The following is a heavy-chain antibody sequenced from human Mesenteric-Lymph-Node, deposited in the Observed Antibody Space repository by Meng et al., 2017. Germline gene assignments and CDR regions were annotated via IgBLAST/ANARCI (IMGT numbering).Heavy chain of an antibody. D-gene: IGHD1-26*01. V-gene: IGHV4-39*07. CDR3: ARVGGSYYFVGY. J-gene: IGHJ4*02. Sequence: GSLRLSCTVSGGSISSSSYYWGWIRQPPGKGLEWIGNIYYSGSTYYNPSLKSRVTISVDTSKNQFSLKLSSVTAADTAVYYCARVGGSYYFVGYWGQGTLVTVSS. CDR2: IYYSGST. CDR1: GGSISSSSYY.